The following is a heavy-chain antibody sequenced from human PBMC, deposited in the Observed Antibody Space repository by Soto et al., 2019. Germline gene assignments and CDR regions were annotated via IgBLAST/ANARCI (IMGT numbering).Heavy chain of an antibody. J-gene: IGHJ4*02. V-gene: IGHV3-30*18. CDR2: ISYDGSNK. Sequence: GGSLRLSCAASGFTFSSYGMHWVRQAPGKGLEWVAVISYDGSNKYYADSVKGRFTISRDNSKNTLYLQMNSLRAEDTAVYYCAKDFEAVDTAMPLRGYYFDYWGQGTLVTVSS. D-gene: IGHD5-18*01. CDR3: AKDFEAVDTAMPLRGYYFDY. CDR1: GFTFSSYG.